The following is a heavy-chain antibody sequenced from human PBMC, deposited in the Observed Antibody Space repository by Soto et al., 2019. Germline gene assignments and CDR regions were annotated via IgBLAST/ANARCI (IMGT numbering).Heavy chain of an antibody. D-gene: IGHD2-21*02. CDR3: ARVVRGGDCHPPFDY. Sequence: QVQLVQSGAEVKKPGASVKVSCKASGYTFTSYGISWVRQAPGQGLEWMGWISAYNGNTNYAQKHQGRVTRTTDTATSTAYMELRSLSSDDTAVYYCARVVRGGDCHPPFDYWGQGTLVTVSS. CDR2: ISAYNGNT. CDR1: GYTFTSYG. J-gene: IGHJ4*02. V-gene: IGHV1-18*01.